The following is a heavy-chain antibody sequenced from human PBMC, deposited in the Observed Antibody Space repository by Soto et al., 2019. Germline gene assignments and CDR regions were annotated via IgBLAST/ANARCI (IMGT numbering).Heavy chain of an antibody. V-gene: IGHV3-33*01. CDR1: GFTFSSYG. Sequence: PGGSLRLSCAASGFTFSSYGMHWVRQAPGKGLEWVAVIWYDGSNKYYADSVKGRFTISRDNSKNTLYLQMNSLRAEDTAVYYCARDRVVPAAVYYYYGMDVWGQGTTVTVS. J-gene: IGHJ6*02. D-gene: IGHD2-2*01. CDR3: ARDRVVPAAVYYYYGMDV. CDR2: IWYDGSNK.